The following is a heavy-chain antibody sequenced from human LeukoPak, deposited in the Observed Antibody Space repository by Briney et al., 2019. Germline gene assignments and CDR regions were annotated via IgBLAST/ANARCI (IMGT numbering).Heavy chain of an antibody. CDR3: ASYYGSAESGDLDI. CDR1: GFTFSSYG. J-gene: IGHJ3*02. V-gene: IGHV3-30*03. D-gene: IGHD3-10*01. Sequence: PGGSLRLSCAASGFTFSSYGMHWVRQAPGRGLEWVAVISYDGSNKYYPDSVKGRFTISRDNSKNTLYLKMNSLRAEDTAVYYCASYYGSAESGDLDIWGQGTMVTVSS. CDR2: ISYDGSNK.